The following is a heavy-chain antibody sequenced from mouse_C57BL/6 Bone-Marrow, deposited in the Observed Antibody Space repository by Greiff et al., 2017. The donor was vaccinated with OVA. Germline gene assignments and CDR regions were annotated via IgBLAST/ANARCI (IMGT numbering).Heavy chain of an antibody. J-gene: IGHJ2*01. Sequence: EVKLVESGGGLVQPGGSLKLSCAASGFTFSDYYMYWVRQTPEKRLEWVAYISNGGGSTYYPDTVQGRFTISRDNAKNTLYLQMSRLKSEDTAMYYCARQGDGNFYYCDYWGQGTTLTVSS. V-gene: IGHV5-12*01. D-gene: IGHD2-1*01. CDR3: ARQGDGNFYYCDY. CDR2: ISNGGGST. CDR1: GFTFSDYY.